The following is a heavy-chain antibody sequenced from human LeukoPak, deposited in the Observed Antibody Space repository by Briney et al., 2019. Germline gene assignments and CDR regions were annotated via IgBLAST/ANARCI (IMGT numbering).Heavy chain of an antibody. CDR1: GGTFSTYG. J-gene: IGHJ4*02. Sequence: SVKVSCKASGGTFSTYGISWVRQAPGQGLVWMGRIIPIFDTPNYAQDFQGRVTFSADKSTSTAYMELTSLKSGDTAVYFCVRDYATSGPQKIYFDFWGQGTLVTVSS. CDR3: VRDYATSGPQKIYFDF. V-gene: IGHV1-69*06. D-gene: IGHD3-22*01. CDR2: IIPIFDTP.